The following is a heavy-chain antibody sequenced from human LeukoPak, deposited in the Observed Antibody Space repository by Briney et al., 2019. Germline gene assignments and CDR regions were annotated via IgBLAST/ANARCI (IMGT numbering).Heavy chain of an antibody. V-gene: IGHV3-23*01. J-gene: IGHJ6*02. Sequence: GGSLRLSCAASGFTFSSYAMSWVRQAPGKGLEWVSAISGSGGSTYYADSVKGRFTISRDNSKNTLYLQMNGLRAEDTAVYYCAKCGVVPAAKYYYYYYGMDVWGQGTTVTVSS. CDR1: GFTFSSYA. CDR3: AKCGVVPAAKYYYYYYGMDV. CDR2: ISGSGGST. D-gene: IGHD2-2*01.